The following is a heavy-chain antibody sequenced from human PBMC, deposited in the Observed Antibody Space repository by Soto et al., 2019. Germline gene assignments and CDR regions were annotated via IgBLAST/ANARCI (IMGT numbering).Heavy chain of an antibody. D-gene: IGHD6-13*01. CDR1: GGSISSGGYY. CDR3: ARRMKQQLGGAYYYYMDV. CDR2: IYYSGST. J-gene: IGHJ6*03. V-gene: IGHV4-61*08. Sequence: SETLSLTCTVSGGSISSGGYYWSWIRQHPGKGLEWIGYIYYSGSTYYNPSLKSRVTISVDTSKNQFSLKLSSVTAADTAVYYCARRMKQQLGGAYYYYMDVWGKGTTVTVSS.